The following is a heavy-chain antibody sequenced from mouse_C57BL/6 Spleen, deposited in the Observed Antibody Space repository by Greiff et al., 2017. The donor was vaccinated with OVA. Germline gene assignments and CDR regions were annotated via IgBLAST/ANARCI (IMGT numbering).Heavy chain of an antibody. J-gene: IGHJ2*01. Sequence: VQRVESGAELVRPGASVTLSCKASGYTFTDYEMHWVKQTPVHGLEWIGAIDPETGGTAYNQKFKGKAILTADKSSSTAYMELRSLTSEDSAVYYCTRRDYYGSSPDYWGQGTTLTVSS. D-gene: IGHD1-1*01. CDR2: IDPETGGT. V-gene: IGHV1-15*01. CDR3: TRRDYYGSSPDY. CDR1: GYTFTDYE.